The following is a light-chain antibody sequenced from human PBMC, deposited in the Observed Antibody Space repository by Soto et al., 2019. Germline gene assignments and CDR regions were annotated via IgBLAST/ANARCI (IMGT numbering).Light chain of an antibody. Sequence: QSALTQPASVSGSPGQSITISCTGTNSDVGSHNFVCWYQQYPGKAPKLLIYEASKRPSGLSNRFSGPKSGNTASLTISGLQAEDEADYYGCSLTNGATWVFGGGTKLTVL. CDR2: EAS. CDR3: CSLTNGATWV. J-gene: IGLJ3*02. CDR1: NSDVGSHNF. V-gene: IGLV2-23*01.